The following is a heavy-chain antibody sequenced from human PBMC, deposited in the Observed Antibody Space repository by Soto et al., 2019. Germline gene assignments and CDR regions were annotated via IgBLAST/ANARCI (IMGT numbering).Heavy chain of an antibody. V-gene: IGHV4-4*02. CDR1: GDSMSSADW. CDR3: VCNGYYALDH. J-gene: IGHJ4*02. D-gene: IGHD6-25*01. CDR2: IHHSGGI. Sequence: QVQLQESGPGLVTPSGTLSLTCAVSGDSMSSADWWSWVRQPPGKGLEWIGEIHHSGGINYHPALRSRVTISVDMSKNQGSRNISSVTAADTAVYFCVCNGYYALDHWGQGTLGIVSP.